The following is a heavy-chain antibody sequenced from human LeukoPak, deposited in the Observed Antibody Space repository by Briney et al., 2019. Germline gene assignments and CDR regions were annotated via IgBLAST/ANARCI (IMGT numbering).Heavy chain of an antibody. CDR2: ICSGGNT. V-gene: IGHV4-39*02. J-gene: IGHJ4*02. D-gene: IGHD1-1*01. Sequence: SETLSLTCTVSGGSVSSSYYWGWIRQPPGKGLEWIGSICSGGNTCNNPSLESRVTISVDSSRSHFFLQLTSATAADTAVYFCARDGPWKSDCWGQGTLVTVSS. CDR3: ARDGPWKSDC. CDR1: GGSVSSSYY.